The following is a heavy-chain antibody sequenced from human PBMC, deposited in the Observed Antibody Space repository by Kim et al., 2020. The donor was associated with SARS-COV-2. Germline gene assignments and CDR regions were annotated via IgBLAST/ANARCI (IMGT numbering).Heavy chain of an antibody. D-gene: IGHD3-10*01. CDR1: GFIFRNFG. Sequence: GGSLRLSCAASGFIFRNFGLHWVRQALGKGLEWVAFISNDGATAIYADSVRGRFTISRDYSENKVYLQMDSLSAGDTAVYYCARPSSSHFDFWGQGTLV. CDR2: ISNDGATA. J-gene: IGHJ4*02. V-gene: IGHV3-33*05. CDR3: ARPSSSHFDF.